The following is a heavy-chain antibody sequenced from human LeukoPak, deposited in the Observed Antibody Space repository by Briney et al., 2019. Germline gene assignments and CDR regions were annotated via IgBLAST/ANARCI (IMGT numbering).Heavy chain of an antibody. J-gene: IGHJ4*02. Sequence: SQILSLTCTVSGGSISSGGYYWSWIRQHPGKGLEWIGYIYYSGSTYYNPSLKSRVTISVDTSKNQFSLKLSSVTAADTAVYYCARAGLDYYDTWGQGTLVTVSS. CDR1: GGSISSGGYY. V-gene: IGHV4-31*03. CDR3: ARAGLDYYDT. D-gene: IGHD1-1*01. CDR2: IYYSGST.